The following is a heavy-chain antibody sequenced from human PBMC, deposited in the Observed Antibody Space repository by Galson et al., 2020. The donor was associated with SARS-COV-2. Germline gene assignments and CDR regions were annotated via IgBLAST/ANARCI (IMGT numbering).Heavy chain of an antibody. V-gene: IGHV1-2*02. D-gene: IGHD3-22*01. CDR1: GYTFTGYY. CDR3: ARESDSSGYQKIDY. Sequence: ASVKVSCKASGYTFTGYYMHWVRQAPGQGLKWMGWINPNSGGTNYAQKFQGRVTMTRDTSISTAYMELSRLRSDDTAVYYCARESDSSGYQKIDYWGQGTLVTVSS. CDR2: INPNSGGT. J-gene: IGHJ4*02.